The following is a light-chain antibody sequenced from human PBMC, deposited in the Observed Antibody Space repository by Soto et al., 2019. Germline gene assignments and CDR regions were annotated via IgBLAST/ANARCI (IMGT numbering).Light chain of an antibody. Sequence: DLQMTQSPSFLSASVGDRVTISCRASQAINTYLNWYQQKPGKAPKLLIYGTSDLKNGVPSRFSGGGSGTDFTLTISSLQPEDFATYYCQQSYSTLLITFGQGTRLEV. CDR2: GTS. J-gene: IGKJ5*01. CDR3: QQSYSTLLIT. V-gene: IGKV1-39*01. CDR1: QAINTY.